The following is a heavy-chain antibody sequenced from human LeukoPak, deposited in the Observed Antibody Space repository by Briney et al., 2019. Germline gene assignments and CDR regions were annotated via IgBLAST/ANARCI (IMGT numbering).Heavy chain of an antibody. Sequence: ASVKVSCKASGYTFTGYGISWVRQAPGQGLEWMGWISAYNGNTNYAQKLQGRVTMTTDTSTSTAYMELRSLRSDDTAVYYCARAGGDGDYAYYYYYMDVWGKGTTVTVSS. CDR3: ARAGGDGDYAYYYYYMDV. CDR2: ISAYNGNT. CDR1: GYTFTGYG. J-gene: IGHJ6*03. D-gene: IGHD4-17*01. V-gene: IGHV1-18*01.